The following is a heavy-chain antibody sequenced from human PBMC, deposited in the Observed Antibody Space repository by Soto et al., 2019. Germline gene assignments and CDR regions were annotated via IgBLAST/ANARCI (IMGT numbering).Heavy chain of an antibody. V-gene: IGHV3-23*01. D-gene: IGHD6-19*01. CDR1: GFTFSSYA. J-gene: IGHJ4*02. CDR3: AKDGYSSGWYEGHFDY. CDR2: ISGSGGST. Sequence: GSLRLSCAASGFTFSSYAMSWVRQAPGKGLEWVSAISGSGGSTYYADSVKGRFTISRDNSKNTLYLQMNSLRAEDTAVYYCAKDGYSSGWYEGHFDYWGQGTLVTVSS.